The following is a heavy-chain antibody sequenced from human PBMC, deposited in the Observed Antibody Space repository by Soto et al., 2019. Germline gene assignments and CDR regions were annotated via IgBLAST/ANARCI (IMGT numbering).Heavy chain of an antibody. CDR2: IYHSGST. CDR1: GGSISSSNW. D-gene: IGHD1-26*01. CDR3: ARVSGSYYDGMDV. J-gene: IGHJ6*02. V-gene: IGHV4-4*02. Sequence: QVQLQESGPGLVKPSGTLSLTCAVSGGSISSSNWWSWVRQPPGKGLEWIGEIYHSGSTNYNPSRKSRVTXSXDXXKNQFSLKLSSVTAADTAVYYCARVSGSYYDGMDVWGQGTTVTVSS.